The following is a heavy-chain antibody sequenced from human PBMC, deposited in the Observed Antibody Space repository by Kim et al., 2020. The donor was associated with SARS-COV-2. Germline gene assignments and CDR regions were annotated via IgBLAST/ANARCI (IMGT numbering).Heavy chain of an antibody. CDR3: AKGRLPGPRSPIDP. CDR2: IYSGGSST. J-gene: IGHJ5*02. CDR1: GFTFSSYA. Sequence: GGSLRLSCAASGFTFSSYAMSWVRQAPGKGLEWVSVIYSGGSSTYYADSVKGRFTISRDNSKNTLYLQMNSLRAEDTAVYYCAKGRLPGPRSPIDPWGQGTLVTVSS. V-gene: IGHV3-23*03. D-gene: IGHD2-15*01.